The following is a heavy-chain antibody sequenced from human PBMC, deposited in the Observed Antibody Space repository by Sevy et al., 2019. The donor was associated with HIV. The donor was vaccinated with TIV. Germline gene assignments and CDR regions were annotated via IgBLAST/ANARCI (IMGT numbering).Heavy chain of an antibody. CDR1: GFTFSSYG. J-gene: IGHJ4*02. D-gene: IGHD4-17*01. Sequence: GGSLRLSCAASGFTFSSYGMHWVRQAPGKGLEWVAVIWYDGSNKYYADSVKGRFTISRDNSKNTLYLQMNSLRAEDTAVYYCAIGGASYGDYVSFDYWGQGTLVTVSS. CDR3: AIGGASYGDYVSFDY. CDR2: IWYDGSNK. V-gene: IGHV3-33*01.